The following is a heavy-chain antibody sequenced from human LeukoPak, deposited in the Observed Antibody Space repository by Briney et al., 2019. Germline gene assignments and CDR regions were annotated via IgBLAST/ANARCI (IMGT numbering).Heavy chain of an antibody. CDR1: GYTFTSYG. D-gene: IGHD3-22*01. Sequence: ASVKVSCKASGYTFTSYGISWVRQAPGQGLEWMGWISAYNGNTNYAQKLQGRVTMTTDTSTSTAYMELRSLRSDDTAVYYCARDGGYYYDSSTTYYFDYWGQGTLVTVSS. CDR2: ISAYNGNT. CDR3: ARDGGYYYDSSTTYYFDY. V-gene: IGHV1-18*01. J-gene: IGHJ4*02.